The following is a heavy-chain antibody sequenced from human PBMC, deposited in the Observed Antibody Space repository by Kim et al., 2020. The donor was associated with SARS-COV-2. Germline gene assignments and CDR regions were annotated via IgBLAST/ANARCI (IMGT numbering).Heavy chain of an antibody. CDR1: GFTFSSYA. J-gene: IGHJ4*02. CDR2: ISGSGGST. D-gene: IGHD3-16*02. CDR3: AKDVMITFGGVITPPHFYY. Sequence: GGSLRLSCAASGFTFSSYAMSWVRQAPGKGLEWVSAISGSGGSTYYADSVKGRFTISRDNSKNTLYLQMNSLRAEDTAVYYCAKDVMITFGGVITPPHFYYWCEGTLVTVSS. V-gene: IGHV3-23*01.